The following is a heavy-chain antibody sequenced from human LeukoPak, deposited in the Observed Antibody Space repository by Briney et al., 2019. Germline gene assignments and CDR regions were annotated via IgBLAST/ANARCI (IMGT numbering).Heavy chain of an antibody. V-gene: IGHV4-34*01. CDR3: AVAPKSIAAALDY. J-gene: IGHJ4*02. CDR1: GGSFSGYS. Sequence: PSETLSLTCAVYGGSFSGYSWSWIRQPPGKGLEWIGEINHSGSTNYNPSLKSRVTISANTSNNHFSLKLSSVTAADTAVYYCAVAPKSIAAALDYWGQGTLVTVSS. CDR2: INHSGST. D-gene: IGHD6-13*01.